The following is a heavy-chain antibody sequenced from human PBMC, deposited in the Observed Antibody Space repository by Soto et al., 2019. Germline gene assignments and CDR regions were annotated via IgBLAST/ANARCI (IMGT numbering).Heavy chain of an antibody. D-gene: IGHD2-15*01. V-gene: IGHV3-23*01. J-gene: IGHJ4*02. CDR2: ITGSGAST. Sequence: GGSLRLSCAASGFTFSTYAMSWVRQAPGKGLEWVSSITGSGASTYYADSVKGRFTISRDNSKNTLYLQMNSLRAEDTAVYYCAKDRWQYYFDYWGQGTLVTVSS. CDR1: GFTFSTYA. CDR3: AKDRWQYYFDY.